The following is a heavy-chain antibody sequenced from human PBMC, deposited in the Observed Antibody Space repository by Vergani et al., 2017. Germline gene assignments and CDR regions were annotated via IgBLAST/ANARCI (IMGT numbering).Heavy chain of an antibody. CDR2: ISSSSSTI. CDR1: GFTFSIYS. Sequence: EVQLVESGGGLVQPGGSLRLSCAASGFTFSIYSMNWVRQAPGKGLEWVSYISSSSSTIYYADSVKGRFTISRDNAKNSLYLQMNSLRAEDTAVYYCARDYYYYMDVWGKGTTVTVSS. CDR3: ARDYYYYMDV. V-gene: IGHV3-48*01. J-gene: IGHJ6*03.